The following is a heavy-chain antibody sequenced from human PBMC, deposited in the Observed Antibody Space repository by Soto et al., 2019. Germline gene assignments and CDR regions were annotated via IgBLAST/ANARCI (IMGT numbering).Heavy chain of an antibody. Sequence: SETLSLTCTVSGGSISSSSYYWGWIRQPPGKGLEWIGSIYYSGSTYYNPSLKSRVTISVDTSKNQFSLKLSSVTAADTAVYYCARVLWFGEGALSWFDPWGQGTLVTV. J-gene: IGHJ5*02. V-gene: IGHV4-39*01. D-gene: IGHD3-10*01. CDR3: ARVLWFGEGALSWFDP. CDR1: GGSISSSSYY. CDR2: IYYSGST.